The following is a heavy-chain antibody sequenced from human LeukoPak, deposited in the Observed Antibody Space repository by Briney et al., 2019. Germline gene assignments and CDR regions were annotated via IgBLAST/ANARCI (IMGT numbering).Heavy chain of an antibody. CDR1: GGSISSYY. D-gene: IGHD1-26*01. J-gene: IGHJ2*01. V-gene: IGHV4-59*01. CDR2: IYYSGST. CDR3: AREALGVGATAPWYFDL. Sequence: SSETLSLTCTDSGGSISSYYWSWIRQPPGKGLEWIGYIYYSGSTNYNPSLKSRVTISVDTSKNQFSLRLSSVTAADTAVYYCAREALGVGATAPWYFDLWGRGTLVTVSS.